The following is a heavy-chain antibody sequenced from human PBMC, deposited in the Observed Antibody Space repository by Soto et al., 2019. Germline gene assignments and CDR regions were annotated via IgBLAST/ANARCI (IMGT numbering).Heavy chain of an antibody. V-gene: IGHV3-15*07. Sequence: LASAASGETFSNAVGDGVRQETGKGLEWVGRIKSKTDGGTTDYAAPVKGRFTISRDDSKNTLYLQMNSLKTEDTAVYYCTTDLDTAMTSYYYGMDVWGQGTTVTVS. CDR2: IKSKTDGGTT. D-gene: IGHD5-18*01. CDR1: GETFSNAV. J-gene: IGHJ6*02. CDR3: TTDLDTAMTSYYYGMDV.